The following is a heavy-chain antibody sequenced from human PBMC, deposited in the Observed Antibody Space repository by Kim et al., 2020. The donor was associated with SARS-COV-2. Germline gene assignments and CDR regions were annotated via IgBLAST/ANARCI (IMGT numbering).Heavy chain of an antibody. CDR2: ISYDGSNK. J-gene: IGHJ5*02. CDR3: AKDEGGWFDP. D-gene: IGHD3-16*01. Sequence: GGSLRLSCAASGFTFSSYGMHWVRQAPGKGLEWVAVISYDGSNKYYADSVKGRFTISRDNSKNTLYLQMNSLRAEDTAVYYCAKDEGGWFDPWGQGTLVTVSS. CDR1: GFTFSSYG. V-gene: IGHV3-30*18.